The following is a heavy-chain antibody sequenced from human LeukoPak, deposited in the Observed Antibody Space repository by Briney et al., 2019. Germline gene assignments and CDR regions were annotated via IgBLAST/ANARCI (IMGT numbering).Heavy chain of an antibody. CDR1: GYIFTNYW. CDR2: IYPGDSDT. D-gene: IGHD1-26*01. CDR3: ARHRSGSYHPTLDY. Sequence: GESPKISCKGSGYIFTNYWIGWVRQMPGKGLEWMGIIYPGDSDTRYSPSFQGQVTISADKSISTAYLQWSSLKASDTAIYYCARHRSGSYHPTLDYWGQGILVTVSS. V-gene: IGHV5-51*01. J-gene: IGHJ4*02.